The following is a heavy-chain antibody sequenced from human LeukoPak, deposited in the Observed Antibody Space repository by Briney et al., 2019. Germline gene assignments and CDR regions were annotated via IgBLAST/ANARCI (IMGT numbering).Heavy chain of an antibody. J-gene: IGHJ4*02. D-gene: IGHD6-19*01. Sequence: PSETLSLTCTVSGGSISSSSYYWGWIRQPPGTGLEWIGSIYYSGSTYYNPSLKSRVTISVDTSKNQFSLKLSSVTAADTAVYYCARLHSSGWYWSAAPPTDYWGQGTLVTVSS. V-gene: IGHV4-39*01. CDR1: GGSISSSSYY. CDR2: IYYSGST. CDR3: ARLHSSGWYWSAAPPTDY.